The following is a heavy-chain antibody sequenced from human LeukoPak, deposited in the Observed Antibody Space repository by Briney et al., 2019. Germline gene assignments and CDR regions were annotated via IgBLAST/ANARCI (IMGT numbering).Heavy chain of an antibody. CDR3: ATLRPWGIAAAYYYYYYYMDV. D-gene: IGHD6-13*01. J-gene: IGHJ6*03. CDR1: GYTFTGYY. V-gene: IGHV1-69*10. CDR2: IIPILGTA. Sequence: GASVKVSCKASGYTFTGYYMHWVRQAPGQGLEWMGGIIPILGTANYAQKFQGRVTITADKSTSTAYMELSSLRSEDTAVYYCATLRPWGIAAAYYYYYYYMDVWGKGTTVTVSS.